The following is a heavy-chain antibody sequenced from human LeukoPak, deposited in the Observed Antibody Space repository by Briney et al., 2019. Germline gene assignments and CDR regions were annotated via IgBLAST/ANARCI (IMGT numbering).Heavy chain of an antibody. V-gene: IGHV4-59*01. D-gene: IGHD6-13*01. CDR3: ARGLMMAVAGRGEFHY. Sequence: SETLSLTCTVSGGSISSYYWSWIRQPPGKGLEWIGYIYCSGSTNYNPSLKSRVTISVDTSKNQFSLKLSSVTAADTAVYYYARGLMMAVAGRGEFHYWGQGTLVTVSS. CDR1: GGSISSYY. J-gene: IGHJ4*02. CDR2: IYCSGST.